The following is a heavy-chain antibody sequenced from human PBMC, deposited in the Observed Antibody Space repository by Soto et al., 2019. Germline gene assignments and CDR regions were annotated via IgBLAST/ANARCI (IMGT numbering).Heavy chain of an antibody. CDR3: ARPVPAPVDAFDI. Sequence: QVQLQESGPGLVKPSETLSLTCTVSGGSISSYYWSWIRQPPGKGLEWIGYIYYSGSTNYNPSLKSRVTISVDTSKNQFSLKLSSVTAADTAVYYCARPVPAPVDAFDIWGQGTMVTVSS. CDR2: IYYSGST. CDR1: GGSISSYY. V-gene: IGHV4-59*01. D-gene: IGHD2-2*01. J-gene: IGHJ3*02.